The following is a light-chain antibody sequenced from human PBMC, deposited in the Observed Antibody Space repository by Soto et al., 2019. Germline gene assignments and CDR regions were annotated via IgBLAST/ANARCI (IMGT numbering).Light chain of an antibody. J-gene: IGKJ5*01. CDR1: QSIGNW. Sequence: DIQMTQSPSTLSASEGDRVTITCRPSQSIGNWLAWYQQKTGKAPKLLIYKASILQSGVPARFSGSGSGTEFTLTISSLQPDDFATYYCQQYDSYPYTFGQGTRLEIK. CDR3: QQYDSYPYT. CDR2: KAS. V-gene: IGKV1-5*03.